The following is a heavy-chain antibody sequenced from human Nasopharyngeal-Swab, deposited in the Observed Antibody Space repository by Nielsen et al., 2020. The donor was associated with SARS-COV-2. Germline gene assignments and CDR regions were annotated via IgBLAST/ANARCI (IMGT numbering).Heavy chain of an antibody. CDR3: ARGPYTVDY. D-gene: IGHD4-11*01. CDR1: GFTGSSYA. V-gene: IGHV3-30-3*01. CDR2: ISYDGGFK. Sequence: GESLKISCVASGFTGSSYAMHWVRQAPGKGPEWVAVISYDGGFKYYADSVKGRFTISRDNSKNTLYLQMNSLRAEDTAVYYCARGPYTVDYWGQGTLVTVSS. J-gene: IGHJ4*02.